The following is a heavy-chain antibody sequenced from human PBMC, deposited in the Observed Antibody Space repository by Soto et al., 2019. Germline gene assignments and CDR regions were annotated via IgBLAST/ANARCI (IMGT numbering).Heavy chain of an antibody. V-gene: IGHV3-21*06. D-gene: IGHD6-19*01. Sequence: EVQLVESGGGLVKPGGSLRLSCAASGFTFSSYSMNWVRQAPGKGLEWVSYISSRSSYIYYADSVKGRFTISRDDAKNSLYLQMNSLRAEDPAVYYCAASSGWPWGKGTLVTVSA. CDR1: GFTFSSYS. CDR2: ISSRSSYI. CDR3: AASSGWP. J-gene: IGHJ5*02.